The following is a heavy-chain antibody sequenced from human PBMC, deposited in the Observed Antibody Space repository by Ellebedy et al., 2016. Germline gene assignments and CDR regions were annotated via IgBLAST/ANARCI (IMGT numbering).Heavy chain of an antibody. J-gene: IGHJ4*02. Sequence: SETLSLTXAVYGESFSDYYWSWIRQPPGKGLEWIGYIYYSGSTNYNPSLKSRVTISVDTSKNQFSLKLSSVAAADTAVYYCARYASLKYYFDYWGQGTLVTVSS. CDR2: IYYSGST. V-gene: IGHV4-59*01. CDR3: ARYASLKYYFDY. CDR1: GESFSDYY.